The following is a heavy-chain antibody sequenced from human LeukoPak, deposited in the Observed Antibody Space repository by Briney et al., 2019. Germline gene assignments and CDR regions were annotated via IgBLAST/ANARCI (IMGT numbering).Heavy chain of an antibody. Sequence: EGSLRLSCAASGFPFNAYWMTWVRQAPGKGLEWVANIRQDGDTKYYVDSVKGRFTISRDNAMNSLYLQMNSLRAEDTAIYYCARSLPYGTTWYGRSDFWGQGTLVTVSS. J-gene: IGHJ4*02. CDR2: IRQDGDTK. V-gene: IGHV3-7*03. CDR1: GFPFNAYW. D-gene: IGHD6-13*01. CDR3: ARSLPYGTTWYGRSDF.